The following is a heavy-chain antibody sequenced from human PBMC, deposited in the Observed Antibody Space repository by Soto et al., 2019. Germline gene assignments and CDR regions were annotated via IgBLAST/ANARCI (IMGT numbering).Heavy chain of an antibody. CDR1: GYPFTSYG. CDR3: ARGRIVASIHDAFEI. CDR2: SSAYNGKR. J-gene: IGHJ3*02. Sequence: QGQLLQSGDEVKTPGASVRVSCRASGYPFTSYGISWVRQAPGQGLAWVAWSSAYNGKRDTAQKFQDRVTMTLDTSTDTAHMDLGDLTSADTAVYYCARGRIVASIHDAFEIWGQGTKVTVSS. V-gene: IGHV1-18*01. D-gene: IGHD5-12*01.